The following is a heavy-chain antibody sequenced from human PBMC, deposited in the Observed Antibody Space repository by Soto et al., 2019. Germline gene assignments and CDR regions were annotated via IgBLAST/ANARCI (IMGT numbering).Heavy chain of an antibody. CDR2: IYNDGTYS. J-gene: IGHJ4*02. V-gene: IGHV3-74*01. CDR1: GFIFKMYW. Sequence: EVQLVESGGGLVPPGGSVRLSCAASGFIFKMYWMHWVRQSPGKGLVWISRIYNDGTYSDYTDSVRGRFTISRDNVNDTLYLQMNNLRAEDSGLYYCTRGPRPISTGTGDYWGQGTQGTVSS. D-gene: IGHD3-10*01. CDR3: TRGPRPISTGTGDY.